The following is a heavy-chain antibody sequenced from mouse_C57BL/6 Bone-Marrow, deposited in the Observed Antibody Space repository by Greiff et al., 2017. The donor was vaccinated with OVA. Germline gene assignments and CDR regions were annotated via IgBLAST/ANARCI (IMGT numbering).Heavy chain of an antibody. D-gene: IGHD1-1*01. J-gene: IGHJ1*03. CDR2: IWSGGST. CDR1: GFSLTSYG. CDR3: ARRDGSSSLYFDV. Sequence: VKVEESGPGLVQPSQSLSITCTVSGFSLTSYGVHWVRQSPGKGLEWLGVIWSGGSTDYNAAFISRLSISKDNSKSQVFFKMNSLQADDTAIYYCARRDGSSSLYFDVWGTGTTVTVSS. V-gene: IGHV2-2*01.